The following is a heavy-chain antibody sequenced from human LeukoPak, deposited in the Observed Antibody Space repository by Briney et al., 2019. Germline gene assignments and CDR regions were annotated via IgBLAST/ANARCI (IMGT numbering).Heavy chain of an antibody. CDR3: ARDLDSSGWYGYYYYYYGMDV. J-gene: IGHJ6*02. CDR1: GFTFSSYA. CDR2: ISYDGSNK. Sequence: GGSLRLSCAASGFTFSSYAMHWVRQAPAKGLEWVAVISYDGSNKYYADSVKGRFTISRDNPKNTMYLQMNSLRAEDTAVYYCARDLDSSGWYGYYYYYYGMDVWGQGTTVTVSS. V-gene: IGHV3-30*04. D-gene: IGHD6-19*01.